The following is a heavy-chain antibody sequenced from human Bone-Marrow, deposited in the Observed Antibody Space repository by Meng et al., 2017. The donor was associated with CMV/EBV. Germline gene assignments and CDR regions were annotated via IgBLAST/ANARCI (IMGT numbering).Heavy chain of an antibody. CDR1: GFTFSSYW. CDR2: INSDGSST. D-gene: IGHD3-10*01. Sequence: AASGFTFSSYWMNWVRQAPGKGLVWVSRINSDGSSTSYADSVKGRFTISRDNAKNTLYLQMNSLRAEDTAVYYCAREYYYGSGTLGYWGQGTLVTVSS. CDR3: AREYYYGSGTLGY. J-gene: IGHJ4*02. V-gene: IGHV3-74*01.